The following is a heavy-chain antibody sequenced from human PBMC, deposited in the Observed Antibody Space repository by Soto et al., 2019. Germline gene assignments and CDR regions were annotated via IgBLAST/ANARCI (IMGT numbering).Heavy chain of an antibody. V-gene: IGHV4-61*01. CDR2: IYYSGCT. D-gene: IGHD3-22*01. J-gene: IGHJ4*02. Sequence: SETLSLTCTVSGGSVSSGSYYWSWIRQPPGKGLEWIGYIYYSGCTNYNPSLKSRVTISVDTSKNQFSLKLSSVTAADTAVYYCARDHYYDSSGYFDYWGQGTLVTVSS. CDR3: ARDHYYDSSGYFDY. CDR1: GGSVSSGSYY.